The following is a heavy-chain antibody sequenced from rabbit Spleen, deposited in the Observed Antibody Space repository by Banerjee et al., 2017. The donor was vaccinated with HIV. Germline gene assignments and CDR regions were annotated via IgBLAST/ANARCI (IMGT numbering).Heavy chain of an antibody. CDR2: IGTGSGDT. CDR1: GFSFSGGYY. J-gene: IGHJ4*01. CDR3: ASGSSDIWFNL. D-gene: IGHD3-1*01. V-gene: IGHV1S40*01. Sequence: QQVVESGGGLVQPGASLTVTCRASGFSFSGGYYMPWDRQAPGKGLEWIGCIGTGSGDTWYATWAKGRFTISKTSSTTVTLQMTSLTAADTATYFCASGSSDIWFNLWGQGTLVTVS.